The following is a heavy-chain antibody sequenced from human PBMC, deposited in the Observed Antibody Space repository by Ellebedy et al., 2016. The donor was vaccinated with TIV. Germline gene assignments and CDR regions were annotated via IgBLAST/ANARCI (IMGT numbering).Heavy chain of an antibody. Sequence: GESLKISCKGSGDSFDSYWIGWVRQMPGKGLEWMGIIYPPDSDTKYSPSFQGQVTISVDKSISTAYLQWSSLKASDTAMYYCARHGVRSNVVWVDPWGQGTLVTVSS. J-gene: IGHJ5*02. V-gene: IGHV5-51*01. D-gene: IGHD2-8*01. CDR1: GDSFDSYW. CDR3: ARHGVRSNVVWVDP. CDR2: IYPPDSDT.